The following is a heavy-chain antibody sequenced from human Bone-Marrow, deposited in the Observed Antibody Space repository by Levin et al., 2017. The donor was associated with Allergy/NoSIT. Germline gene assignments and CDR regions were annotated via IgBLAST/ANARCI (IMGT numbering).Heavy chain of an antibody. Sequence: GGSLRLSCAASGFTFSSYWMHWVRQAPGKGLVWVSRINSDGSSTSYADSVKGRFTISRDNAKNTLYLQMNSLRAEDTAVYYCAREGNTIFGVVTPYDYWGQGTLVTVSS. CDR3: AREGNTIFGVVTPYDY. D-gene: IGHD3-3*01. CDR2: INSDGSST. V-gene: IGHV3-74*01. J-gene: IGHJ4*02. CDR1: GFTFSSYW.